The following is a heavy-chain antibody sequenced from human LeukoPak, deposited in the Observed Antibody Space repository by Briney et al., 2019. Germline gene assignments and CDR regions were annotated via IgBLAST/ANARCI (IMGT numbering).Heavy chain of an antibody. Sequence: SETLSLTCAVYGESFSGYYWSWIRQPPGKGLEWIGEINHSGSTNYNPSLNSRVTISVDTSKNQFSLKLSSVTAADTAVYYCAARRTYYYDSSGYKSGLDYWGQGTLVTVSS. D-gene: IGHD3-22*01. V-gene: IGHV4-34*01. J-gene: IGHJ4*02. CDR1: GESFSGYY. CDR3: AARRTYYYDSSGYKSGLDY. CDR2: INHSGST.